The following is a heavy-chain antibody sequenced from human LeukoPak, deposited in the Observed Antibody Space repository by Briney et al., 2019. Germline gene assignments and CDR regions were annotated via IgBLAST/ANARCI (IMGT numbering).Heavy chain of an antibody. D-gene: IGHD3/OR15-3a*01. J-gene: IGHJ4*02. CDR3: ARVRRGLDRIGEFDY. V-gene: IGHV4-31*03. CDR1: GGSISSGGYC. CDR2: IYYSGST. Sequence: SQTLSLTCTVSGGSISSGGYCWSWIRQHPGKGLEWIGYIYYSGSTYYNPSLKSRVTISVDTSKNQFSLKLSSVTAADTAVYYRARVRRGLDRIGEFDYWGQGTLVTVSS.